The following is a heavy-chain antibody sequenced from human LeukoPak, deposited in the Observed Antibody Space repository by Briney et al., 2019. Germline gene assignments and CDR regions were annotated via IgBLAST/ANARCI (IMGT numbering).Heavy chain of an antibody. J-gene: IGHJ6*03. CDR1: GGSFSGYY. CDR2: INHSGST. D-gene: IGHD4-17*01. Sequence: ASETLSLTCAVYGGSFSGYYWSWIRQPPGKGLEWIGEINHSGSTYYNPSLKSRVTISVDTSKNQFSLKLSSVTAADTAVYYCASVYGDLNYYYYYMDVWSKGTTVTVSS. CDR3: ASVYGDLNYYYYYMDV. V-gene: IGHV4-34*01.